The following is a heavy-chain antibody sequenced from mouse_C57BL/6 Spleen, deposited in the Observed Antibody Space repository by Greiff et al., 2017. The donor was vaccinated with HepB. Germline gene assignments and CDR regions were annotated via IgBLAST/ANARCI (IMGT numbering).Heavy chain of an antibody. CDR3: ARSLITTVGFDS. Sequence: DVKVVESGGGLVQPGGSLKLSCAASGFTFSDYYMYWVRQTPEKRLEWVAYISNGGGSTHYPDTVTGRFTISRDNAKNTLYLQMSRLKSEDTAMYYCARSLITTVGFDSWGQGTTLTVSS. CDR2: ISNGGGST. V-gene: IGHV5-12*01. CDR1: GFTFSDYY. D-gene: IGHD1-1*01. J-gene: IGHJ2*01.